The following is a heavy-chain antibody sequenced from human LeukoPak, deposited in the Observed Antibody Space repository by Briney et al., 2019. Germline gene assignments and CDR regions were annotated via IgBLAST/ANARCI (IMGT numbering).Heavy chain of an antibody. J-gene: IGHJ4*02. CDR3: AKGHSSSWYFDY. CDR1: GFTFSSYS. V-gene: IGHV3-21*04. Sequence: GGSLRLSCAASGFTFSSYSMSWVRQAPGKGLEWVSSITTSSTYISYADSVKGRFTISRDNAKNSLYLQMNSLRAEDTAVYHCAKGHSSSWYFDYWGQGTLVTVSS. CDR2: ITTSSTYI. D-gene: IGHD6-13*01.